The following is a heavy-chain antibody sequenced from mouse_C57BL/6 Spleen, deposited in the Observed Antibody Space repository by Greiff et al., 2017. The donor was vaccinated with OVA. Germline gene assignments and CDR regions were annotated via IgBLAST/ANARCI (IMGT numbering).Heavy chain of an antibody. V-gene: IGHV1-19*01. CDR2: INPYNGGT. Sequence: VQLQQSGPVLVKPGASVKMSCKASGYTFTDYYMNWVKQSHGKSLEWIGVINPYNGGTSYNQKFKGKATLTVDKSSSTAYMELNSLTSEDSAVDYCARLGLYDYDGTFDYWGQGTTLTVSS. CDR1: GYTFTDYY. J-gene: IGHJ2*01. D-gene: IGHD2-4*01. CDR3: ARLGLYDYDGTFDY.